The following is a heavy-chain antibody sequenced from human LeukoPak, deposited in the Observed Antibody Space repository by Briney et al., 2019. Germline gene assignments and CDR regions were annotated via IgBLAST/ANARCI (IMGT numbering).Heavy chain of an antibody. CDR1: GYNFASYW. D-gene: IGHD2-21*02. J-gene: IGHJ3*02. Sequence: GESLKISCKAFGYNFASYWIGWVRQMPGKGPEWMGLIYPGDSQITYSPSFQDHVTISADKSISTAYLQWSGLKASDTAMYYCARRRIVVVTAIPGDAFDIWGQGTMVTVSS. V-gene: IGHV5-51*01. CDR3: ARRRIVVVTAIPGDAFDI. CDR2: IYPGDSQI.